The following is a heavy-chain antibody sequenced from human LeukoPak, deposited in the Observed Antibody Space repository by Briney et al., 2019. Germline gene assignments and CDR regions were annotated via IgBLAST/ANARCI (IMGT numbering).Heavy chain of an antibody. CDR3: ARVSLVRGAPDYYFDY. Sequence: SETLSLTCTVSGGSISRYYWNWIRQSPGKGLEWVGYVYYNGGTTYNPSLKSRVTISVDTSKNQFSLKLSSVTATDTAVYYCARVSLVRGAPDYYFDYWGQGTLVTVSS. J-gene: IGHJ4*02. D-gene: IGHD3-10*01. V-gene: IGHV4-59*12. CDR1: GGSISRYY. CDR2: VYYNGGT.